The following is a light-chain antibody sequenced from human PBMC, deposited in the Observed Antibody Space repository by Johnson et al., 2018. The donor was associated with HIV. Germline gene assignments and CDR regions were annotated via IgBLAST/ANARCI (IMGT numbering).Light chain of an antibody. Sequence: QSVLTQPPSVSAAPGQKVTISCSGSSSNIGNNYVSWYQQLPGTAPKLLIYDNNMRPSGIPDRFSGSKSGTSATLGITGLQTGDGADYYCGTWDSSLRNGFFGTGTKVTVL. CDR1: SSNIGNNY. J-gene: IGLJ1*01. V-gene: IGLV1-51*01. CDR3: GTWDSSLRNGF. CDR2: DNN.